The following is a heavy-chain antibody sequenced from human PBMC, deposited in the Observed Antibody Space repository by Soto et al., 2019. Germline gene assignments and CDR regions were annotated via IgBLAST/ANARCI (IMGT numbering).Heavy chain of an antibody. J-gene: IGHJ4*02. CDR3: AKVSSGWPTNFDY. V-gene: IGHV3-23*01. CDR1: GFSFNKYA. D-gene: IGHD6-19*01. CDR2: ITGSGRSI. Sequence: GGSLRLSCVASGFSFNKYAMIWVRQAPGKGQEWVSGITGSGRSIQYTSSVKGRFTISGDNSKNTLYLQMNSLRAEDTAVYYCAKVSSGWPTNFDYWGQGTLVAVSS.